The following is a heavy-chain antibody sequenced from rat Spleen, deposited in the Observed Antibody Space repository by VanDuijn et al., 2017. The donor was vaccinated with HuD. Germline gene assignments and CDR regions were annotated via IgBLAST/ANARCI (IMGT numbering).Heavy chain of an antibody. CDR1: GFIFRDYY. V-gene: IGHV5-22*01. CDR2: TSYEGSST. Sequence: EVQLVESGGGLVQPGRSLKLSCAASGFIFRDYYMAWVRQAPKKGLEWVASTSYEGSSTYYRDSVKGRFTISRDNAKSTLNRQMDSLRSEDTATYYCARRGTAIPYNWFDYWGQGILVTVSS. J-gene: IGHJ3*01. CDR3: ARRGTAIPYNWFDY. D-gene: IGHD2-1*01.